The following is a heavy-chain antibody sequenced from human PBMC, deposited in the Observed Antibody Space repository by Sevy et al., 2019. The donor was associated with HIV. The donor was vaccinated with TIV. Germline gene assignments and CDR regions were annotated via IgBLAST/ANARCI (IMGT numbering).Heavy chain of an antibody. CDR3: ATLALYCGGDCPGHFFDY. V-gene: IGHV1-24*01. Sequence: ASVKVSCKVSGYTLTELSMHWVRQAPGKGLEWMGGFDPEDGETIYAQKFQGRVTMTEDTSTDTAYMELSRLRSEDTAVYYCATLALYCGGDCPGHFFDYWGQGTLVTVSS. J-gene: IGHJ4*02. CDR2: FDPEDGET. CDR1: GYTLTELS. D-gene: IGHD2-21*02.